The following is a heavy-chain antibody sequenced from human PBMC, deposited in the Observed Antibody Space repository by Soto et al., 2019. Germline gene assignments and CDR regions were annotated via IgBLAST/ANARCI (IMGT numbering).Heavy chain of an antibody. CDR3: ARGPSGDKVDY. CDR1: GGSISSGDYY. D-gene: IGHD7-27*01. Sequence: SETLSLTCTVSGGSISSGDYYWSWIRQPPGKGLEWIGNIYNGGTTYNNPSLTSRVTISVDTSNNQFSLKLSSVSAADTAVYYCARGPSGDKVDYWGQGTLVTVSS. CDR2: IYNGGTT. J-gene: IGHJ4*02. V-gene: IGHV4-30-4*01.